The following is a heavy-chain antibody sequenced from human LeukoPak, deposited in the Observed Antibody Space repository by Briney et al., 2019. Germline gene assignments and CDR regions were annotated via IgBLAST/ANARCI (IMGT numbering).Heavy chain of an antibody. CDR3: AKVPLCSSTSCSMNDYFDY. Sequence: PGGSLRLSCAASGFTFSSYAMSWVRQAPGKGLEWVSAISGSGGSTYYADSVTGRFTISRDNSKNTLYLPMNSLRAEDTAVYYCAKVPLCSSTSCSMNDYFDYWGQGTLVTVSS. CDR1: GFTFSSYA. D-gene: IGHD2-2*01. J-gene: IGHJ4*02. CDR2: ISGSGGST. V-gene: IGHV3-23*01.